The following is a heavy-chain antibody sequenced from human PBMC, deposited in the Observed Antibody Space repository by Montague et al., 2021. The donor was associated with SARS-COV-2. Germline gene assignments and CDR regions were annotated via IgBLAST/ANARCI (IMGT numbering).Heavy chain of an antibody. J-gene: IGHJ5*02. CDR2: TYYRSKWYN. CDR1: GDSVSSNSAA. Sequence: CAISGDSVSSNSAAWNWIRQSPSRGLEWLGRTYYRSKWYNDYAVSVKSRITINPDTSKNQFSLKLNSVTAADTAIYYCARHMGHVLVSVTGANWFDPWGQGTLVTVSS. CDR3: ARHMGHVLVSVTGANWFDP. D-gene: IGHD5/OR15-5a*01. V-gene: IGHV6-1*01.